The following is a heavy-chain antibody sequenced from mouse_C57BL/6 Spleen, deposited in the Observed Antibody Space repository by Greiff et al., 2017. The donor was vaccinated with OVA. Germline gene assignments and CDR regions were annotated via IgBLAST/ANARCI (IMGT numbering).Heavy chain of an antibody. D-gene: IGHD1-1*01. CDR1: GYTFTDYE. Sequence: VQLQQSGAELVRPGASVTLSCKASGYTFTDYEVHWVKQTPVHGLEWIGAIDPETGGTAYNQKFKGKAILTADKSSSTAYMELRSLTSEDSAVYYCTSGSSYLYYFDYWGQGTTLTVSS. CDR2: IDPETGGT. J-gene: IGHJ2*01. V-gene: IGHV1-15*01. CDR3: TSGSSYLYYFDY.